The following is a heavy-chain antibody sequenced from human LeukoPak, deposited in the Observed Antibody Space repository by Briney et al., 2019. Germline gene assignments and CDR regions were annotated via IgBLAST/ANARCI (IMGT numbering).Heavy chain of an antibody. Sequence: QPGGSLRLSCAVSGITLSNYGMSWVRQAPGKGLEWVAVIWYDGSNKYYADSVKGRFTISRDNSKNTLYLQMNSLRAEDTAVYYCARGSPSSGYYYLLGYWGQGTLVTVSS. CDR3: ARGSPSSGYYYLLGY. D-gene: IGHD3-22*01. V-gene: IGHV3-33*08. CDR2: IWYDGSNK. CDR1: GITLSNYG. J-gene: IGHJ4*02.